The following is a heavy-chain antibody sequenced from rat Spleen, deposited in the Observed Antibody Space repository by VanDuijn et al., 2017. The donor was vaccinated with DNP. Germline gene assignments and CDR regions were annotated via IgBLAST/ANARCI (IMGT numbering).Heavy chain of an antibody. J-gene: IGHJ2*01. D-gene: IGHD4-3*01. CDR1: GYTLPSYY. CDR3: ARRNSGSLIDY. V-gene: IGHV1-43*01. CDR2: INTGSGGT. Sequence: QVKLQQSGADLAKPGSSAKISCKASGYTLPSYYISWIKQTTGQGLEYIGYINTGSGGTNYNEKFKGKATLTVDKSSSTAFMQLSSLTPDDSAVYYCARRNSGSLIDYWGQGVMVTVSS.